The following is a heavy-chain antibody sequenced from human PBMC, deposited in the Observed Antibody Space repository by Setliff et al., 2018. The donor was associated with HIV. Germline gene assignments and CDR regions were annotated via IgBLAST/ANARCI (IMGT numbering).Heavy chain of an antibody. D-gene: IGHD2-21*01. CDR3: ARVPVAGANWLDP. CDR1: GGSFSDYY. V-gene: IGHV4-34*01. Sequence: SETLSLTCAVHGGSFSDYYWTWIRQPPGKGLEWIGEIKHSGSTNYNPSLKSRVTISVDTAKNQFSLNLTSVTAADTAVYYCARVPVAGANWLDPWGLGTLVTVSS. CDR2: IKHSGST. J-gene: IGHJ5*02.